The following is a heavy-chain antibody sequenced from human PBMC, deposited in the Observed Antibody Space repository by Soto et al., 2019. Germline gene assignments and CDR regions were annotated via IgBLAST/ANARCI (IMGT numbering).Heavy chain of an antibody. CDR1: GFTFSSYG. CDR2: IWYDGSNK. D-gene: IGHD2-21*02. J-gene: IGHJ4*02. Sequence: QVQLVESGGGVVQPGRSLRLSCAASGFTFSSYGMHWVRQAPGKGLEWVAVIWYDGSNKYYADSVKGRFTISRDNSKNXQYLQMNSLRAEDTAVYYCAREVLAYCGGDCSPGDYWGQGTLVTVSS. CDR3: AREVLAYCGGDCSPGDY. V-gene: IGHV3-33*01.